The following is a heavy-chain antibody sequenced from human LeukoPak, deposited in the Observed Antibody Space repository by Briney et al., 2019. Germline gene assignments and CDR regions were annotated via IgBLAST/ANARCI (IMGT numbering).Heavy chain of an antibody. Sequence: GASVKVSCKASGYTFTSYAMHWVRQAPGQRLEWMGWINAGNGNTKYSQKFQGRVTITRDTSASTAYMELSSLRSEDTAVYYCARDRGRSSGWYSAPGPFDYWGQGTLVTVSS. J-gene: IGHJ4*02. CDR3: ARDRGRSSGWYSAPGPFDY. V-gene: IGHV1-3*01. CDR1: GYTFTSYA. CDR2: INAGNGNT. D-gene: IGHD6-19*01.